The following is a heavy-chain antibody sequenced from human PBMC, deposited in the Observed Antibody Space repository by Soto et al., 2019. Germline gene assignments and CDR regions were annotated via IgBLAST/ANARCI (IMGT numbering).Heavy chain of an antibody. D-gene: IGHD3-3*01. CDR3: ATLMGEQNEWSLQH. V-gene: IGHV4-31*03. CDR1: GGSINSIFYY. J-gene: IGHJ1*01. CDR2: IFHSGST. Sequence: SETLSLTCTVSGGSINSIFYYWCWIRQHPGQGLEWIGYIFHSGSTYYNLSLKSRVTISVDTSKNQFSLKVNSVTAAETAVYYCATLMGEQNEWSLQHWGQGTLVTVS.